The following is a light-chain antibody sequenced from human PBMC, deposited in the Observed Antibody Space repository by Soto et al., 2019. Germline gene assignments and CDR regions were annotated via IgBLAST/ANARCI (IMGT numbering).Light chain of an antibody. CDR1: QSVSTN. CDR3: QHYGSSRRT. V-gene: IGKV3-20*01. Sequence: EIVLTQSPGTLSLSPGERVTLSCRASQSVSTNLAWYQQKPGQAPGILIYGASNRATGIPDRFSGSGSGTDFNLTISRLEPEDFAVYYCQHYGSSRRTFGQGPKVEI. J-gene: IGKJ1*01. CDR2: GAS.